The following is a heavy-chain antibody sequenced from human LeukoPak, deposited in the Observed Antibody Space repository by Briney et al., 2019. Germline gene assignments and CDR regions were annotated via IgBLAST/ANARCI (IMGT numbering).Heavy chain of an antibody. V-gene: IGHV4-39*07. CDR3: ARVRENYYDSSGYYGYYYYGMDV. D-gene: IGHD3-22*01. CDR1: GGSVSTSSYY. Sequence: SETLSLTCTVSGGSVSTSSYYWGWIRQPPGKGLEWLGYIYHSGSTYYNPSLKSRVTISVDRSKNQFSLKLSSVTAADTAVYYCARVRENYYDSSGYYGYYYYGMDVWGQGTTVTVSS. CDR2: IYHSGST. J-gene: IGHJ6*02.